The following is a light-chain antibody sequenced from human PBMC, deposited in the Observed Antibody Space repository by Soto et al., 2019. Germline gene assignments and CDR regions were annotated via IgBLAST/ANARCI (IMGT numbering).Light chain of an antibody. Sequence: QSALSQPASVSGSPGQSITISCTGTSSDVGGYKYVSWYQQHPGKAPKLMIYEVSNRPSGVSNRFSGSKSGNTASLTISGLQAEDEADYYCSSYRGSSSVVFGGGTKLTVL. CDR2: EVS. V-gene: IGLV2-14*01. CDR1: SSDVGGYKY. CDR3: SSYRGSSSVV. J-gene: IGLJ2*01.